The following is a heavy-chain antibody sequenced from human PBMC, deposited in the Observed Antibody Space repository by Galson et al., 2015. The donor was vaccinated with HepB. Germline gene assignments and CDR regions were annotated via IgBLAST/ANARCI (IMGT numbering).Heavy chain of an antibody. J-gene: IGHJ4*02. CDR1: GFTFSDYW. CDR2: INSDGSTT. D-gene: IGHD1-26*01. Sequence: SLRLSCAASGFTFSDYWMHWVRQIPGKGLAWVSHINSDGSTTGYAGSVKGRFSISRNNAKNTLFLQMNTLRADDTAVYYCVRSVGGGSAYWGQGTLVTVSS. CDR3: VRSVGGGSAY. V-gene: IGHV3-74*01.